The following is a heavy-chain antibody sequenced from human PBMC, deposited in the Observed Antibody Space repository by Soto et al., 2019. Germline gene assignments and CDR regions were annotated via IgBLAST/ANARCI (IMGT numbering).Heavy chain of an antibody. V-gene: IGHV1-2*04. D-gene: IGHD5-18*01. CDR1: GYTFTGYY. CDR3: AREGYRPYYYYYYGMDV. J-gene: IGHJ6*02. CDR2: INPNSGGT. Sequence: RASVKVSCKASGYTFTGYYMHWVRQAPGQGLEWMGWINPNSGGTNYAQKFQGWVTMTRDTSISTAYMELSRLRSDDTAVYYCAREGYRPYYYYYYGMDVWGQGTTVTVSS.